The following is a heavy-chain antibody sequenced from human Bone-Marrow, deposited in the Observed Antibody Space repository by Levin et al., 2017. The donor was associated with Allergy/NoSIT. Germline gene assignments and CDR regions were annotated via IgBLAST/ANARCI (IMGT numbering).Heavy chain of an antibody. CDR3: ARRQPRDYCSGDSCYFFDR. Sequence: SETLSLTCTVSGGSISISTFYWGWIRQPPGKTLEWIGTIYYSGTTYYKPSLESRAAISIDTSKNQFSLSLTSVTAADTAVYFCARRQPRDYCSGDSCYFFDRWGRGTLVTVSS. D-gene: IGHD2-15*01. V-gene: IGHV4-39*01. CDR1: GGSISISTFY. CDR2: IYYSGTT. J-gene: IGHJ4*02.